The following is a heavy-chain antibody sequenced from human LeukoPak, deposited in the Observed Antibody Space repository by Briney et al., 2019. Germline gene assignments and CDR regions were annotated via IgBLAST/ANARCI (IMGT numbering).Heavy chain of an antibody. CDR3: ARGGSSWSLSGP. CDR2: ICAYNGKT. D-gene: IGHD6-13*01. V-gene: IGHV1-18*01. Sequence: ASXKVSCKASGYTFTSYGISWVRQAPGQGLEWMGWICAYNGKTKYAQKLQGRVTMTTETSTSTAYMELRSLRSDDTAVYYCARGGSSWSLSGPWGQGTLVTVSS. J-gene: IGHJ5*02. CDR1: GYTFTSYG.